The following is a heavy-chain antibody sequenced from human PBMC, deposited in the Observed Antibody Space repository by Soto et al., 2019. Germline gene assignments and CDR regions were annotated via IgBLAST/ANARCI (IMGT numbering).Heavy chain of an antibody. CDR3: AKEPALHYFDY. CDR2: ISYDGRNK. V-gene: IGHV3-30*18. CDR1: GFTFGYYG. Sequence: GGSLRLSCAASGFTFGYYGMHWVRQAPGKGLEWVAVISYDGRNKYYADSVKGRFTLSRDNSKNTLFLQMNSLRPEDTALYYCAKEPALHYFDYWGQGTLVTVSS. J-gene: IGHJ4*02.